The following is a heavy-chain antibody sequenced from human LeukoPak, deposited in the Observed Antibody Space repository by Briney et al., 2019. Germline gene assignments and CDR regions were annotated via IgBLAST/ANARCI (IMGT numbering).Heavy chain of an antibody. CDR1: GYTFTSYY. CDR2: INPSGGST. J-gene: IGHJ6*03. Sequence: VASVKVSCKASGYTFTSYYMHWVRQAPGQGLEWMGIINPSGGSTSYAQKFQGRVTMTRDTSTSTVYMELSSLRSEDTAVYYCAREGHGPQNYYYYYYMDVWGKGTTVTVSS. D-gene: IGHD2-8*01. CDR3: AREGHGPQNYYYYYYMDV. V-gene: IGHV1-46*03.